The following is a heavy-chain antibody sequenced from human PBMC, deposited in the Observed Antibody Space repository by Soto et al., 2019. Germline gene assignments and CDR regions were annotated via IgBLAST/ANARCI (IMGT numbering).Heavy chain of an antibody. CDR1: GGTFSSYA. D-gene: IGHD2-15*01. CDR3: ATGRLGYCSGGSCYSLWFDP. Sequence: QVQLVQSGAEVKKPGSSVKVSCKASGGTFSSYAISWVRQAPGQGLEWMGGILSIFGTTNYTQEFQGRLKITADESTTTAYMELSSLRSEDTAVYYCATGRLGYCSGGSCYSLWFDPWGQGTLVTVSS. J-gene: IGHJ5*02. V-gene: IGHV1-69*12. CDR2: ILSIFGTT.